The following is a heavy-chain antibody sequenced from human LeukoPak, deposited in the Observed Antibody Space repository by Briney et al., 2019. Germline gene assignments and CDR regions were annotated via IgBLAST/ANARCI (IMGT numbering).Heavy chain of an antibody. V-gene: IGHV4-4*07. CDR2: IYASGST. J-gene: IGHJ6*03. CDR3: ARVPRSYYYYYYMDV. CDR1: GGSISDYY. Sequence: PSETLSLTCTVSGGSISDYYWSWIRQPPGKGLEWIGRIYASGSTNYNPSLKSRVTMSADTSKNQFSLKLSSVTAADTAVYYCARVPRSYYYYYYMDVWGKGTTVTVSS.